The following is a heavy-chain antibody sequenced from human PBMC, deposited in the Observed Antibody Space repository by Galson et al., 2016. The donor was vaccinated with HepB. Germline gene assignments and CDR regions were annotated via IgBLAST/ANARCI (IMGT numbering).Heavy chain of an antibody. CDR2: ICWNGGSI. V-gene: IGHV3-9*01. Sequence: SLRLSCAASGFTFNDYAMHWVRQAPGKGLEWVSGICWNGGSIGYAGSVKGRFPISRDNAKNSLYLQMNSLRAEDTAFYYCANSYYDYVWVSYRYTSIDYWGQGTLVTVSS. J-gene: IGHJ4*02. CDR3: ANSYYDYVWVSYRYTSIDY. D-gene: IGHD3-16*02. CDR1: GFTFNDYA.